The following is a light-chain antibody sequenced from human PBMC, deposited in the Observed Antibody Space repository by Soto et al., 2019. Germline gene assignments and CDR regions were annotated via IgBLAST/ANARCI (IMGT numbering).Light chain of an antibody. V-gene: IGKV3-20*01. J-gene: IGKJ4*01. CDR2: GVS. CDR1: QSVSSSY. CDR3: QHYGNLRFT. Sequence: EIVLTQSPGTLSLSPGERVTLSCRASQSVSSSYLAWYQQRPGQAPRLLIYGVSSRATGIPDRFSGSGSGTDFTLTISRLEPEDFAMYYCQHYGNLRFTFGGGTKVEI.